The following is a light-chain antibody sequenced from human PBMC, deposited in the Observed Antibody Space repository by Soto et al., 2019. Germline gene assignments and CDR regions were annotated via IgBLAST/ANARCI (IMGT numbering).Light chain of an antibody. J-gene: IGKJ1*01. V-gene: IGKV3-15*01. CDR1: QSVSSN. Sequence: EIVMTQSPATLSVSPGERATLSCRASQSVSSNLAWYQQKPGQAPRLLIYGASTRATGIPARFSGSGSGTEFTLTISNLQSEDFAVYYCQQYNNWPLPFGQGTKVEIK. CDR2: GAS. CDR3: QQYNNWPLP.